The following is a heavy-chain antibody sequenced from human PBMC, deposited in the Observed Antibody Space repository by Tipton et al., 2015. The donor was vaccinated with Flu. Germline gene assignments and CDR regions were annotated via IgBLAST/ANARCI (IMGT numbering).Heavy chain of an antibody. V-gene: IGHV4-38-2*01. CDR3: ARQLSVGATSGFDY. D-gene: IGHD1-26*01. CDR2: IYHSGST. J-gene: IGHJ4*02. CDR1: GYSISSGYY. Sequence: TLSLTCAVSGYSISSGYYWGWIRQPPGKGLEWIGSIYHSGSTYYNPSLKSRVTISVDTSKNQFPLTLSSVTAADTAVYYCARQLSVGATSGFDYWGQGTLVTVSS.